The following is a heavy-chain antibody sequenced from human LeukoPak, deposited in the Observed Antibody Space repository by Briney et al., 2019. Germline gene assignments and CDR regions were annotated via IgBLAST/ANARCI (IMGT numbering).Heavy chain of an antibody. CDR1: TFTFRNYW. J-gene: IGHJ4*02. V-gene: IGHV3-15*01. D-gene: IGHD3-16*01. CDR3: TTETF. CDR2: IKSKTAGGTI. Sequence: GSLRLSCAASTFTFRNYWMSWVRQAPGKGLEWVGRIKSKTAGGTIEYAAPVRGRFTISRDDSKNTFYVQMNSLKTEDTAVYYCTTETFWGQGTLVTVSS.